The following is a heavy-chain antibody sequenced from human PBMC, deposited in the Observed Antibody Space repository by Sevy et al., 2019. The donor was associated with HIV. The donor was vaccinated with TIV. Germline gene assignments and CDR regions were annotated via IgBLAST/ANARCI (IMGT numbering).Heavy chain of an antibody. CDR1: GFTFNNAW. D-gene: IGHD3-22*01. CDR2: IKSKIDGETT. CDR3: ATAPGYYDSAPFDY. J-gene: IGHJ4*02. Sequence: GGSLRLSCAVSGFTFNNAWMNWVRQAPGTGLQWVGLIKSKIDGETTDYAAPVKGRFTISRDDSKNTLFLQMNSLKIEDTAVYYCATAPGYYDSAPFDYWGPGTLVSVSS. V-gene: IGHV3-15*01.